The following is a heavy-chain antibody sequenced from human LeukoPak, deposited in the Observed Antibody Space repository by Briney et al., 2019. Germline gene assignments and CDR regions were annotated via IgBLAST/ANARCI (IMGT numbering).Heavy chain of an antibody. J-gene: IGHJ4*02. Sequence: GGSLRLSCAASGFTLSSYAMTWVRQAPGRGLEWVSSVDGGGGGTYYADSVKGRFTISRDNSKDTLYLQMNGLRAEDTAVYFCAKQSAGSAAWYSLHYDFWGQGALVTVSS. CDR2: VDGGGGGT. V-gene: IGHV3-23*01. CDR3: AKQSAGSAAWYSLHYDF. CDR1: GFTLSSYA. D-gene: IGHD6-13*01.